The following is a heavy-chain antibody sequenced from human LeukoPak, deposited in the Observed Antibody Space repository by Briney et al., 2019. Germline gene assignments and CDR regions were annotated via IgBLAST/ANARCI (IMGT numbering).Heavy chain of an antibody. Sequence: PGGSLRLSCAASGFTFTSYAMTWVRQAPGKGLEWLSAISGDGVHTYHADSVTGRFTISRDNSKNTLFLQMNSLRSEDTAVYYCAKNLGTGMALYEYWGQGTLVTVSS. V-gene: IGHV3-23*01. J-gene: IGHJ4*02. CDR1: GFTFTSYA. CDR3: AKNLGTGMALYEY. D-gene: IGHD5-18*01. CDR2: ISGDGVHT.